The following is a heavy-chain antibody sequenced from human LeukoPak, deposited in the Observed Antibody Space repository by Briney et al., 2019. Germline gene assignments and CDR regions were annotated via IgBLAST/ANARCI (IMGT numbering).Heavy chain of an antibody. D-gene: IGHD1-26*01. V-gene: IGHV3-21*06. CDR3: ARDPYSGNYGNTYYYYMDV. Sequence: ETLSLTCTVSGGSISSSSYYWGWVRQAPGKRLEWVSSVTSSSSYVFYADSVKGRFTISRDNAKNSLYLQMNSLTAEDTAVYYCARDPYSGNYGNTYYYYMDVWGKGTTVAVSS. J-gene: IGHJ6*03. CDR1: GGSISSSSYY. CDR2: VTSSSSYV.